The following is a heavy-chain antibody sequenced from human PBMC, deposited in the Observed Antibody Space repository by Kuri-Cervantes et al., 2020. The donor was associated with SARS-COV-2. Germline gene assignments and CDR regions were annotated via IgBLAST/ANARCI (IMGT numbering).Heavy chain of an antibody. Sequence: GESLKISCAASGFTFSSYGMHWVRQAPGKGLEWVAVISYDGSNKYYADSVKGRFTISRDNSKNTLYLQMNSLRAEDTAVYYCAKPIAVAWEGYFDLWGRGTLVTVSS. CDR1: GFTFSSYG. CDR2: ISYDGSNK. CDR3: AKPIAVAWEGYFDL. V-gene: IGHV3-30*18. J-gene: IGHJ2*01. D-gene: IGHD6-19*01.